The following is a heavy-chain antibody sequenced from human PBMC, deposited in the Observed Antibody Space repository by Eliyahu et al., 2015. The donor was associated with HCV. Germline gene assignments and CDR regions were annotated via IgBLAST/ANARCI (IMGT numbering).Heavy chain of an antibody. CDR3: ARLSGYSSGLVEY. J-gene: IGHJ4*02. D-gene: IGHD6-19*01. CDR1: GXSISSYY. CDR2: IYYSGST. V-gene: IGHV4-59*08. Sequence: QVQLQESGPGLVKPSETLSLTCTVXGXSISSYYWSWIRQPPGKGLEWIGYIYYSGSTNYNPSLKSRVTISVDTSKNQFSLKLSSVTAADTAVYYCARLSGYSSGLVEYWGQGTLVTVSS.